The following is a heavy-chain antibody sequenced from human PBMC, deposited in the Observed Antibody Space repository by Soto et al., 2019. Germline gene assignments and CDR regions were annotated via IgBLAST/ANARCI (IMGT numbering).Heavy chain of an antibody. CDR3: AHRRVNRGYVYFDY. D-gene: IGHD5-12*01. CDR2: IYWDDDK. Sequence: QITLKESGPTLVKPTQTLTLTCTFSVFSISTSGAGVGWIRQPPGKALEWLALIYWDDDKRCSPSLKSKLTITQDTSKNQVVLTMTNMDPVDTATYYGAHRRVNRGYVYFDYWGQGTPVTVSS. J-gene: IGHJ4*02. V-gene: IGHV2-5*02. CDR1: VFSISTSGAG.